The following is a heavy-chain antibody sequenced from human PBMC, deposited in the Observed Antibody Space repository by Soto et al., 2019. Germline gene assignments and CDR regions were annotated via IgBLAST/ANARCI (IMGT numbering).Heavy chain of an antibody. CDR3: ARDSPPLMTSYGMDV. J-gene: IGHJ6*02. CDR1: GFTVSSNY. V-gene: IGHV3-53*01. Sequence: ESGGGLIQPGGSLRLSCAASGFTVSSNYMSWVRQAPGKGLEWVSVIYSGGSTYYADSVKGRFTISRDNSKNTLYLQMNSLRAEDTAVYYCARDSPPLMTSYGMDVWGQGTTVTVSS. CDR2: IYSGGST. D-gene: IGHD3-16*01.